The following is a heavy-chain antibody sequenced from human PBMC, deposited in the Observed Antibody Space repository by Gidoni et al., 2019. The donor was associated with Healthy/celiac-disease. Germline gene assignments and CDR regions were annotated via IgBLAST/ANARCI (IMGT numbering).Heavy chain of an antibody. CDR1: GFTFGGYS. V-gene: IGHV3-9*01. Sequence: EVQLLESGGGLVQPGRSLTLSCSASGFTFGGYSLHWGRQAPGKGLEWVSGISWNSGSIGYADSVKGRFTISRDNAKNSLYLQMNSLRAEDTALYYCAKDGGGYCSSTSCYLPRWIDYWGQGTLVTVSS. CDR2: ISWNSGSI. CDR3: AKDGGGYCSSTSCYLPRWIDY. D-gene: IGHD2-2*01. J-gene: IGHJ4*02.